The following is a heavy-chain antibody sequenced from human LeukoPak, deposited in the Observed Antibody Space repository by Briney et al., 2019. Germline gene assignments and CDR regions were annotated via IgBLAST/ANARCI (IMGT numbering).Heavy chain of an antibody. CDR3: ARGARMYYYDSSGYNDY. CDR2: INPSSGGT. V-gene: IGHV1-2*02. CDR1: GYIFSGYY. J-gene: IGHJ4*02. Sequence: VASVKVSCKTSGYIFSGYYMHWVRQAPGQGLEWMGCINPSSGGTNYTQKFQGRVTMTRDTSISTAYMELSRLRSDDTAVNYCARGARMYYYDSSGYNDYWGQGTLVTVSS. D-gene: IGHD3-22*01.